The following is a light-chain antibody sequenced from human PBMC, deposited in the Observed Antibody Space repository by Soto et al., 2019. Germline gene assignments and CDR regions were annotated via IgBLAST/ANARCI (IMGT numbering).Light chain of an antibody. Sequence: QSALTQPASVSGSPGQSITISCTGTSGDVGSYNLVSWYQQHPGKAPKLMIYEVSKRPSGVSNRFSGSKSGNTASLTISGLQAEDEADYYCCSYAGSSTVVFGGGTKVTVL. J-gene: IGLJ2*01. CDR1: SGDVGSYNL. CDR2: EVS. CDR3: CSYAGSSTVV. V-gene: IGLV2-23*02.